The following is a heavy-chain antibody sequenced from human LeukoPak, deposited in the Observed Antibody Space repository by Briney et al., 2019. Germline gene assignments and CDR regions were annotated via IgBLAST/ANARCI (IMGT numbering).Heavy chain of an antibody. D-gene: IGHD1-26*01. V-gene: IGHV3-74*01. CDR1: GFTFSNYW. CDR2: INSDGSST. J-gene: IGHJ6*03. CDR3: ARVSSGSYFGYYYYYMDV. Sequence: GGSLRLSCAASGFTFSNYWLHWVRQAPGKGLGWVSRINSDGSSTSYADSVKGRFTISRDNAKNTLYLQMNSLRAEDTAVYYCARVSSGSYFGYYYYYMDVWGKGTTVTVSS.